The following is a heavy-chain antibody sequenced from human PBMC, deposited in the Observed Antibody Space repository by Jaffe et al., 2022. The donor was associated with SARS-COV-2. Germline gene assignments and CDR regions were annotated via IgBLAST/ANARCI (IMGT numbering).Heavy chain of an antibody. CDR2: ISYDGSNK. D-gene: IGHD6-13*01. J-gene: IGHJ4*02. V-gene: IGHV3-30*18. CDR3: AKDLIRIAAAGIFDY. Sequence: QVQLVESGGGVVQPGRSLRLSCAASGFTFSSYGMHWVRQAPGKGLEWVAVISYDGSNKYYADSVKGRFTISRDNSKNTLYLQMNSLRAEDTAVYYCAKDLIRIAAAGIFDYWGQGTLVTVSS. CDR1: GFTFSSYG.